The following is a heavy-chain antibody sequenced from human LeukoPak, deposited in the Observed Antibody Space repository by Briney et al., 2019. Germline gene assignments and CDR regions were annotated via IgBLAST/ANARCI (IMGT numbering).Heavy chain of an antibody. CDR3: ARGVRYHRGSSGYYPFPY. CDR2: MNPNSGNT. J-gene: IGHJ4*02. Sequence: ASVKVSCKASGYTFTSYDINWVRQATGQGLEWMGWMNPNSGNTGYAQKFQGRVTMTRDTSISTAYKELSSLRSEDTAVYYCARGVRYHRGSSGYYPFPYWGQGTLVTVSS. CDR1: GYTFTSYD. D-gene: IGHD3-22*01. V-gene: IGHV1-8*01.